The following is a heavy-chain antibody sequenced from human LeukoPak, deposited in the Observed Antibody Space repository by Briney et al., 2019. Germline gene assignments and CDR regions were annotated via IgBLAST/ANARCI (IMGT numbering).Heavy chain of an antibody. CDR2: ISASGGST. D-gene: IGHD4-11*01. J-gene: IGHJ4*02. Sequence: GGSLRLSCAASGFSFSSFAMNWVRQALGKGLEWVSTISASGGSTYYADSVKGRFSISRDNSKNTLYLQVNSLRAEDTAVYYCAKDLQVVPASFDYWGQGTLVTVSS. V-gene: IGHV3-23*01. CDR1: GFSFSSFA. CDR3: AKDLQVVPASFDY.